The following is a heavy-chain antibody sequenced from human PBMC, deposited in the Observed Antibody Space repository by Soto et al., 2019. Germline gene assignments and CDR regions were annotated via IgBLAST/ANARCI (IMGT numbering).Heavy chain of an antibody. CDR1: GYTFTSYG. V-gene: IGHV1-18*01. D-gene: IGHD2-8*01. CDR2: ISAYNGNT. J-gene: IGHJ5*02. Sequence: ASVKVSCKASGYTFTSYGISWVRQAPGQGLEWMGWISAYNGNTNYAQKLQGRVTMTTDTSTSTAYMELRSLRSDDTAVYYCARLYCTNGVCYTGRYNWFDPWGQGTLVTVSS. CDR3: ARLYCTNGVCYTGRYNWFDP.